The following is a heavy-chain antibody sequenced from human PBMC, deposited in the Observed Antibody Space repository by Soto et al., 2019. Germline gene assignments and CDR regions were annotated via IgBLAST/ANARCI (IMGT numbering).Heavy chain of an antibody. J-gene: IGHJ4*02. CDR3: AKFDFWSGYAHLDY. D-gene: IGHD3-3*01. CDR1: GFTFSSYG. CDR2: ISYDGSNK. V-gene: IGHV3-30*18. Sequence: GGSLRLSCAASGFTFSSYGMHWVRQAPGKGLEWVAVISYDGSNKYYADSVKGRFTISRDNSKNTLYLQMNSLRAEDTAVYYCAKFDFWSGYAHLDYWGQGALVTVSS.